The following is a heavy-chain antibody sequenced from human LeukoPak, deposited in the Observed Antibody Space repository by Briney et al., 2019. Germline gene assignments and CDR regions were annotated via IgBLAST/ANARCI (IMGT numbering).Heavy chain of an antibody. CDR2: MNPNSGNT. V-gene: IGHV1-8*01. J-gene: IGHJ6*02. D-gene: IGHD2-2*01. CDR3: ATESSPPSYYGMDV. CDR1: GYTFTSYD. Sequence: GASVKVSCKASGYTFTSYDIDWVRQATGQGLEWMGWMNPNSGNTGYAQKFQGRVTMTEDTSTDTAYMELSSLRSEDTAVYYCATESSPPSYYGMDVWGQGTTVTVSS.